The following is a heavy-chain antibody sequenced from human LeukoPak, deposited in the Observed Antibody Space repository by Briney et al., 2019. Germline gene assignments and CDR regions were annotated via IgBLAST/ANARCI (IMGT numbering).Heavy chain of an antibody. Sequence: PGGSLRLSCAASGFTFSSYAMSWVRQAPGKGLEWVSAISGSGGSTYYADSVKGRFTISRDNSKNTLFLQVSSLRAEDTAVYYCAKVPLTGTTFDYWGQGTLVTFSS. J-gene: IGHJ4*02. CDR3: AKVPLTGTTFDY. CDR1: GFTFSSYA. D-gene: IGHD1-20*01. CDR2: ISGSGGST. V-gene: IGHV3-23*01.